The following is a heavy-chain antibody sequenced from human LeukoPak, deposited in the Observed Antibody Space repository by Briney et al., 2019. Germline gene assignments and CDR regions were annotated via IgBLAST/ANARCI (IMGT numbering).Heavy chain of an antibody. CDR1: GGSISSYY. J-gene: IGHJ4*02. D-gene: IGHD3-3*01. CDR2: IYYSGST. V-gene: IGHV4-59*01. CDR3: AAARLNEFWWGY. Sequence: SETLSLTCTVSGGSISSYYWSWIRQPPGKGLEWVGYIYYSGSTNYNPSLKSRVTISVDTSKSQFSLKVSSVTAADTAVYYCAAARLNEFWWGYWGQGTLVTVSS.